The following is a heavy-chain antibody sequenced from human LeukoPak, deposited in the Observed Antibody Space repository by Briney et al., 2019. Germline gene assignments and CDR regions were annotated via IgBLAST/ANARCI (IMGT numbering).Heavy chain of an antibody. CDR2: ISGSGGST. V-gene: IGHV3-23*01. D-gene: IGHD6-19*01. CDR3: AKAGSGWSYYYYMDV. CDR1: GFTFSSYA. Sequence: GGSLRLSCAASGFTFSSYAMSWVRQAPGKGLEWVSAISGSGGSTYYADSVKGRFTISRDNSKNTLYLQMNSLRAEDTAVYYCAKAGSGWSYYYYMDVWGQGTMVTVSS. J-gene: IGHJ6*03.